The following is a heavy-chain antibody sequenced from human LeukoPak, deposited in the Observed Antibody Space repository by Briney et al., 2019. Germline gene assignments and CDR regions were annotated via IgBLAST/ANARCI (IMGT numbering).Heavy chain of an antibody. D-gene: IGHD3-22*01. Sequence: ASVKVSCKASGYTFTNYYIHWVRQAPGQGLECMGIINPSGGSTSYAQKLQGRVTMTRDMSTSTVYMELSSLRSDDTAVYYCARTLVVINDAFDIWGQGTMVTVSS. V-gene: IGHV1-46*01. J-gene: IGHJ3*02. CDR3: ARTLVVINDAFDI. CDR2: INPSGGST. CDR1: GYTFTNYY.